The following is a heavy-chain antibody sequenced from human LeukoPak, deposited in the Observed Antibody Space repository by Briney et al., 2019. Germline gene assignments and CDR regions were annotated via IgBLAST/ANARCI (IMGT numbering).Heavy chain of an antibody. CDR1: GFTFSSYA. CDR2: ISGSGGST. V-gene: IGHV3-23*01. CDR3: AKARLGITIFGVVTPLPFDY. D-gene: IGHD3-3*01. Sequence: GGSLRLSCAASGFTFSSYAMSWVRQAPGKGLEWVSAISGSGGSTYYADSVKGRFTISRDNSKNTLYLQMNSLRAEDTAVYYCAKARLGITIFGVVTPLPFDYWGQGTLVTVSP. J-gene: IGHJ4*02.